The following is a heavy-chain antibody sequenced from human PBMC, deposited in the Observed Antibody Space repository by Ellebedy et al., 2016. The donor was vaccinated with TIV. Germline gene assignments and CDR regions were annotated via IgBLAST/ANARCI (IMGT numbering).Heavy chain of an antibody. Sequence: SETLSLTCTVSGASISRYYWSWIRHSPGKGLEWIAEVNHGGSPNYNPSLKSRVTMSVDRSNNQFSLRLDSVTAADTAVYYCAREDAANYFYGLDVWGQGTTVTVSS. D-gene: IGHD2-2*01. CDR3: AREDAANYFYGLDV. J-gene: IGHJ6*02. CDR2: VNHGGSP. CDR1: GASISRYY. V-gene: IGHV4-34*09.